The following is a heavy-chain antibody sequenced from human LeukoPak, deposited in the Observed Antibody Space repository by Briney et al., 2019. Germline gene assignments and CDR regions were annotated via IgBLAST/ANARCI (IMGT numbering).Heavy chain of an antibody. CDR3: AKYSSNWYFDY. Sequence: GESLKISCKGSGYTFTGHWIGWVRQMPGKGLEWMGIISPGDSNTKYSPSFQGQVTVSADKSISTAYLQWSSLKASDTAMYYCAKYSSNWYFDYWGQGTLVTVSS. J-gene: IGHJ4*02. D-gene: IGHD6-13*01. CDR2: ISPGDSNT. CDR1: GYTFTGHW. V-gene: IGHV5-51*01.